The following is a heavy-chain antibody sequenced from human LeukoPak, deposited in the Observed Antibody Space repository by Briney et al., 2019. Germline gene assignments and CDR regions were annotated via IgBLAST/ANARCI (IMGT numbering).Heavy chain of an antibody. V-gene: IGHV3-30*18. D-gene: IGHD3-16*01. CDR3: AKRGAMITLGDYYFDY. CDR1: GFTFSSYG. J-gene: IGHJ4*02. CDR2: ISYDGSNK. Sequence: PGGSLRLSCAASGFTFSSYGMHWVRQAPGKGLEWVAVISYDGSNKYYADSVKGRFTISRDNSKNTLYLQMNSLRAEDTAVYYCAKRGAMITLGDYYFDYWGQGTLVTVSS.